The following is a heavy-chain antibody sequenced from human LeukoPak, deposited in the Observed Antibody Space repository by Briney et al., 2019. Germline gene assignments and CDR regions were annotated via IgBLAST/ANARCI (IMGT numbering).Heavy chain of an antibody. CDR2: ISGGGDFT. CDR1: GFSFSSYG. J-gene: IGHJ4*02. V-gene: IGHV3-23*01. CDR3: AKVAGYFEN. Sequence: GGSLRLSCAASGFSFSSYGMHWVRQAPGKGLEWVSAISGGGDFTYYTDSVKGRFSISRDNFKNTVYLQMNSLRAEDTAVCYCAKVAGYFENWGQGTLVTVSS.